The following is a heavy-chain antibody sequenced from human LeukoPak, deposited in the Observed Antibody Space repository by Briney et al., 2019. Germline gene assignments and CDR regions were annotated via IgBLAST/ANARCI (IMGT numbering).Heavy chain of an antibody. D-gene: IGHD3-22*01. CDR3: ARGDSSGYYSPLGY. Sequence: ASVKVSCKASGYTFTSYGISWVRQAPGQGLEWMGWISAYNGNTNYAQKLQGRVTMTTDTSTSTAYMELRSLRSEDTAVYYCARGDSSGYYSPLGYWGQGTLVTVSS. CDR1: GYTFTSYG. CDR2: ISAYNGNT. J-gene: IGHJ4*02. V-gene: IGHV1-18*01.